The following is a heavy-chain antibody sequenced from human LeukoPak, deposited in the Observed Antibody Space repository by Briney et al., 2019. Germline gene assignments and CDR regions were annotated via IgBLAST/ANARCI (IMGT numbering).Heavy chain of an antibody. CDR1: GYTFTDFY. D-gene: IGHD2-15*01. CDR3: ARPRAIAANDAFDI. Sequence: ASVKVSCKTSGYTFTDFYMHWVRQAPGQGLEWMGWINPNSGGTNYAQKFQGRVTMTRDTSISTAYMEQSRLRSDDTAVYYCARPRAIAANDAFDIWGQGTMVTVSS. CDR2: INPNSGGT. V-gene: IGHV1-2*02. J-gene: IGHJ3*02.